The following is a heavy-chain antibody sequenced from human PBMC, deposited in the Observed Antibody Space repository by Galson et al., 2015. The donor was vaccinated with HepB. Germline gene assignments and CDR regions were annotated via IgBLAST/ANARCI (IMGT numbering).Heavy chain of an antibody. CDR2: ISSSSSYT. J-gene: IGHJ4*02. D-gene: IGHD1-26*01. CDR3: ARASMRSGSYSPFDY. V-gene: IGHV3-11*05. Sequence: SLRLSCAASGFTFSDYYMSWIRQAPGKGLEWVSYISSSSSYTNYADSVKGRFTISRDNAKNSLYLQMNSLRAEDTAVYYCARASMRSGSYSPFDYWGQGTLVTVSS. CDR1: GFTFSDYY.